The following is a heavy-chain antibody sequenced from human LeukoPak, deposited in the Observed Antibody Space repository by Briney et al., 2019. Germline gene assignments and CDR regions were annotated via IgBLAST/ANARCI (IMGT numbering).Heavy chain of an antibody. V-gene: IGHV4-59*08. CDR1: GGSISSYY. Sequence: SETLSLTCTVSGGSISSYYWSWIRQPPGKGLEWIGYIYYSGSTNYNPSLKSRVTISVDTSKNQFSLKLSSVTAADTAVYYCARLLVVVPAASQDYYYGMDVWGQGTTVTVSS. D-gene: IGHD2-2*01. CDR2: IYYSGST. J-gene: IGHJ6*02. CDR3: ARLLVVVPAASQDYYYGMDV.